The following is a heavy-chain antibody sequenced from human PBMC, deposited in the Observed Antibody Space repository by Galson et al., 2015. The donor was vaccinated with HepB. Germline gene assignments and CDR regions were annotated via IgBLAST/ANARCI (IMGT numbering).Heavy chain of an antibody. CDR3: ARGGGDTAMVKIRDSGYYFDY. Sequence: SLRLSCAASGFTFSSYAMHWVRQAPGKGLEWVAVISYDGSNKYYADSVKGRFTISRDNSKNTLYLQMNSLRAEDTAVYYCARGGGDTAMVKIRDSGYYFDYWGQGTLVTVFS. J-gene: IGHJ4*01. V-gene: IGHV3-30*04. D-gene: IGHD5-18*01. CDR2: ISYDGSNK. CDR1: GFTFSSYA.